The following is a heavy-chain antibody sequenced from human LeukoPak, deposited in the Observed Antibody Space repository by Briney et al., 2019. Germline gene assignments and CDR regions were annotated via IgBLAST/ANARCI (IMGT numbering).Heavy chain of an antibody. Sequence: GGSLRLSCAASGFTFSSYAMSWVRQAPGKGLEWVSIISGSGGDTYYADSVKGRFTISRDNSKNTLYLQMNSLRAEDTAVYYCGKDLEVRGVMGAGVYWGQGTLVTVSS. CDR3: GKDLEVRGVMGAGVY. J-gene: IGHJ4*02. D-gene: IGHD3-10*01. V-gene: IGHV3-23*01. CDR1: GFTFSSYA. CDR2: ISGSGGDT.